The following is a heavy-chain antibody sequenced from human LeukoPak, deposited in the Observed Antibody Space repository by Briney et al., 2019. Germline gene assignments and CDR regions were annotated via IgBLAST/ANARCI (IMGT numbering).Heavy chain of an antibody. CDR1: GFTFSSYS. CDR3: ARTGGGLAGLDN. V-gene: IGHV3-48*04. CDR2: ISSSSSTI. D-gene: IGHD5-24*01. J-gene: IGHJ4*02. Sequence: GGTLRRSCAASGFTFSSYSMNWVRQAPGMGLEWVSYISSSSSTIYYADSAKGRFTISRDNAKNSLYLQMNSLRAEDTAVYYCARTGGGLAGLDNWGRGTLVTVSS.